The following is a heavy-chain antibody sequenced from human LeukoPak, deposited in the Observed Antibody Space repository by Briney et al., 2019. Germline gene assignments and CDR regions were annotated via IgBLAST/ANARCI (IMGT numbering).Heavy chain of an antibody. D-gene: IGHD5-18*01. CDR3: ARERYTAMDNGISDY. Sequence: GGSLRLSCAASGFTFSSYWMSWVRQAPGKGLEWVANIKQDVNQKYYVDSVKGRFTISRDNAKNSLYLQMNSLRAEDTAVYYCARERYTAMDNGISDYWGQGTLVTVSS. CDR2: IKQDVNQK. J-gene: IGHJ4*02. CDR1: GFTFSSYW. V-gene: IGHV3-7*01.